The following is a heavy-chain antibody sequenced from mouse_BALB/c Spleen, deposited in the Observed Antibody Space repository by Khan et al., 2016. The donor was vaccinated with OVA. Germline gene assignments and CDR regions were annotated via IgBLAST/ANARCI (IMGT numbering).Heavy chain of an antibody. Sequence: EVELVESGGGLVKPGGSLNLSCAASGFTFSTYTMSWVRQTPEKRLEWVATISSGGSYTFYPDSVKGRFTISRDNAMNTLNLQMSSLKSEDTAMYYCTRDRIRRAGYFDYWGQGTTLTVSS. CDR2: ISSGGSYT. J-gene: IGHJ2*01. D-gene: IGHD3-3*01. CDR3: TRDRIRRAGYFDY. V-gene: IGHV5-6-4*01. CDR1: GFTFSTYT.